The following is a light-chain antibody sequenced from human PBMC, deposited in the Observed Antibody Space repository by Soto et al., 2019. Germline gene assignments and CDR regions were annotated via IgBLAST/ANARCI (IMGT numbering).Light chain of an antibody. CDR3: SSFTSSSTYV. CDR1: TRDVGSYNR. Sequence: SVFTPPPPLFGAPGKSGPLSSTGTTRDVGSYNRVSWYQQPPGTAPKLMIYEVSNRPSGVPDRFSGSKSGNTASLTISGLQAEDEADYYCSSFTSSSTYVFGTGTKVTVL. J-gene: IGLJ1*01. CDR2: EVS. V-gene: IGLV2-18*02.